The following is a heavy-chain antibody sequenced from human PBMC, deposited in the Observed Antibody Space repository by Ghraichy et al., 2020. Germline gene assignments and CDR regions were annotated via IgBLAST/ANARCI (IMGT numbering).Heavy chain of an antibody. Sequence: ASVKVSCKASGYTFTGYYMHWVRQAPGQGLEWMGWINPNSGGTNYAQKFQGRVTMTRDTSISTAYMELSRLRSDDTAVYYCAREKVTWELLNRSKLKYGVIMYWGQGTLVTVSS. D-gene: IGHD1-26*01. CDR1: GYTFTGYY. J-gene: IGHJ4*02. CDR2: INPNSGGT. CDR3: AREKVTWELLNRSKLKYGVIMY. V-gene: IGHV1-2*02.